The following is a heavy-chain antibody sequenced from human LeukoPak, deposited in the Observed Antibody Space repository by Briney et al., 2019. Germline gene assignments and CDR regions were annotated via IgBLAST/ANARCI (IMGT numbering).Heavy chain of an antibody. Sequence: GGSLRLSCAASGFTVSSNYMSWVRQAPGKGLEWVSVLYSGGSTFYADSVKGRFTISRDNSKNTLYLQMNSLRVEDTVVYFCARDSGYYGSDYWGQGTLVTVSS. CDR1: GFTVSSNY. J-gene: IGHJ4*02. CDR2: LYSGGST. CDR3: ARDSGYYGSDY. D-gene: IGHD5-12*01. V-gene: IGHV3-53*01.